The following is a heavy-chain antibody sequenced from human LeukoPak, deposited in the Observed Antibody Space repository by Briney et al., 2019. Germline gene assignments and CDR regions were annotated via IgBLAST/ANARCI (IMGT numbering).Heavy chain of an antibody. D-gene: IGHD6-19*01. V-gene: IGHV4-59*12. CDR1: GGSISSYY. Sequence: SETLSLTCTVSGGSISSYYWSWIRQPPGKGLEWIGYIYYSGSTNYNPSLKSRVTISVDTSKNQFSLKLTSVTAADTAVYYCARLSSGWYYFDYWGQGTLVTVSS. CDR2: IYYSGST. CDR3: ARLSSGWYYFDY. J-gene: IGHJ4*02.